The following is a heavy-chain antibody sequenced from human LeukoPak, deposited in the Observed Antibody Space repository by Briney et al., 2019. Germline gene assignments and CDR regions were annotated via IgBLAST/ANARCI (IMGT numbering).Heavy chain of an antibody. CDR1: GYTFTSYG. V-gene: IGHV1-18*01. CDR2: ISAYNGNT. Sequence: GASVKVSCKASGYTFTSYGISWVRQAPGQGLEWMGWISAYNGNTNYAQKLQGRVTMTRNTSISTAYMELSSLRSEDTAVYYCARGPPERGLDYWGQGTLVTVSS. J-gene: IGHJ4*02. CDR3: ARGPPERGLDY.